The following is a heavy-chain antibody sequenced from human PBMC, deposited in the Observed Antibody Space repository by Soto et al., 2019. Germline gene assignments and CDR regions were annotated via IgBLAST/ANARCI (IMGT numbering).Heavy chain of an antibody. V-gene: IGHV3-53*01. CDR2: INTFGTT. Sequence: HPWGSLRLSCAASGFCVSNNYITWVRQAPGRWLEWVSVINTFGTTHYADSVRGRFTISRDESKNIVFLQMSSLRGEDTAVYYCARGPSGYVDYWGQGTQVTVSS. D-gene: IGHD2-15*01. J-gene: IGHJ4*02. CDR3: ARGPSGYVDY. CDR1: GFCVSNNY.